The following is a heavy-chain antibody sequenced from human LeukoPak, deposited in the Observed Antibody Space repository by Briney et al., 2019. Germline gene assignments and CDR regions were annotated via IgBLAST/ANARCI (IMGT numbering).Heavy chain of an antibody. CDR3: ARDNRVLRYFDWYKKSYYFDY. D-gene: IGHD3-9*01. CDR1: GYTFTGYY. CDR2: INPNSGGT. Sequence: GASVKVSCKASGYTFTGYYMHWVRQAPGQGLEWMGWINPNSGGTNYAQKFQGRVTMTRDTSISTAYMELSRLRSDDTAVYYCARDNRVLRYFDWYKKSYYFDYWGQGTVVTVSS. V-gene: IGHV1-2*02. J-gene: IGHJ4*02.